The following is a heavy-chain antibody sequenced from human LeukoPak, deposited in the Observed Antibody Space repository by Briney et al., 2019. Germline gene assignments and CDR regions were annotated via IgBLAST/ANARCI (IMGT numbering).Heavy chain of an antibody. J-gene: IGHJ4*02. V-gene: IGHV1-24*01. Sequence: ASVKVSCKVSGYTLTELSMHWVRQAPGKGLEWMGGFDPEDGETIYPHKLQGRVTMTEYTSTDTAYMELSSLRSEDTAVYYCATVYYYGSGSLGSFDYWGQGTLVTVSS. D-gene: IGHD3-10*01. CDR2: FDPEDGET. CDR1: GYTLTELS. CDR3: ATVYYYGSGSLGSFDY.